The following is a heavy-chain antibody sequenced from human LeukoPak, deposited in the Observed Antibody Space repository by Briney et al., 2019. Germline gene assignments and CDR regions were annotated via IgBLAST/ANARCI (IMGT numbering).Heavy chain of an antibody. CDR3: AVEYSSSSYFDY. J-gene: IGHJ4*02. Sequence: GASVKVSCKASGYTFTSYDINWVRQATGQGLEWKGWMNPDSGNTGYAQKFQGRVTMTRNTSISTAYMELSSLRSEDTAVYYCAVEYSSSSYFDYWGQGTLVTVSS. D-gene: IGHD6-6*01. V-gene: IGHV1-8*01. CDR1: GYTFTSYD. CDR2: MNPDSGNT.